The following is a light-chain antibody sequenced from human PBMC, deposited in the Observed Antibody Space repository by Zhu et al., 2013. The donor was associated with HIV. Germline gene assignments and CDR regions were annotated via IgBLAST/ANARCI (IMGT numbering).Light chain of an antibody. CDR3: QQYNTWPRT. Sequence: EVVLTQSPATLSVSPGETATLSCRASQSLNTNLAWYQQKPGQPPRLLIYAASTRASDIPARFSGRGSGTDFTLTISSLQSEDFAVFFCQQYNTWPRTFGQGTKV. V-gene: IGKV3-15*01. CDR1: QSLNTN. CDR2: AAS. J-gene: IGKJ1*01.